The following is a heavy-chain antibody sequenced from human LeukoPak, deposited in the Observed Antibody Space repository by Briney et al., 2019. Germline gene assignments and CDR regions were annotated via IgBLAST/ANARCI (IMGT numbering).Heavy chain of an antibody. CDR3: VRLRWELLAPYFVH. CDR1: TDSTNTYY. D-gene: IGHD2-15*01. V-gene: IGHV4-59*01. CDR2: TYHSGST. J-gene: IGHJ4*02. Sequence: SETLSLTCSVSTDSTNTYYWSWIRQSPGKGLEWIGHTYHSGSTDYNPSFKSRVTISIDMYKKEFSLKVTSVSVADPDMCFCVRLRWELLAPYFVHWGQGAFVIVSS.